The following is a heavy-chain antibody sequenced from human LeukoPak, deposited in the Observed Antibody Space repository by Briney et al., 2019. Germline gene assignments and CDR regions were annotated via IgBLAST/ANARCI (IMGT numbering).Heavy chain of an antibody. J-gene: IGHJ4*02. Sequence: GGSLRLSCAASGFTFSSYWMTWVRQAPGKGLEWVANIKQDGSQKYSVGSVKGRFTISRDNAKNSLYLQMNSLRAEDTAVYYCASLHQVRGLTVFDYWGQGALVTVSS. CDR2: IKQDGSQK. CDR1: GFTFSSYW. D-gene: IGHD3-10*01. CDR3: ASLHQVRGLTVFDY. V-gene: IGHV3-7*01.